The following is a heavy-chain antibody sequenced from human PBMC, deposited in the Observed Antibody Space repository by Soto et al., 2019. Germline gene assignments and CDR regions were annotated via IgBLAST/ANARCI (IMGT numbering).Heavy chain of an antibody. Sequence: QVQLVQSGPEVKKPGASVKVSCKTSGYTFGISWVRQAPGQGLEWMGWISTYKGNTNYAQKFQGRVTMTTDTSTSTAYMELRSLRSDATAVYYCATRSPAFDYWGQGTLVTVSS. CDR1: GYTFG. V-gene: IGHV1-18*01. J-gene: IGHJ4*02. CDR3: ATRSPAFDY. CDR2: ISTYKGNT.